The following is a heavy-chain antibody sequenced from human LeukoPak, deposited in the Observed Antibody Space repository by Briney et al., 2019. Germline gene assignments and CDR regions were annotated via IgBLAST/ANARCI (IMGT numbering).Heavy chain of an antibody. CDR3: ARAPGYCSGGSCLDY. Sequence: SVKDSCKASGGTFSSYAISWVRQAPGQGLEWMGRIIPIFGTANYAQKFQGRVTITTDESTSTAYMELSSLRSEDTAVYYCARAPGYCSGGSCLDYWGQGTLVTVSS. D-gene: IGHD2-15*01. V-gene: IGHV1-69*05. CDR1: GGTFSSYA. J-gene: IGHJ4*02. CDR2: IIPIFGTA.